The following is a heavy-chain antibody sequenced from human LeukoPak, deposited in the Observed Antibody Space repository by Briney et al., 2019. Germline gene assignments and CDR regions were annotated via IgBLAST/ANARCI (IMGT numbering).Heavy chain of an antibody. CDR2: INPNSGGT. CDR3: ARAGGIAAAGSDGWFDP. D-gene: IGHD6-13*01. V-gene: IGHV1-2*02. J-gene: IGHJ5*02. CDR1: GYTFTCYY. Sequence: GASVKVSCKASGYTFTCYYMHWVRQAPGQGLEWMGWINPNSGGTNYAQKFQGRVTMTRDTSISTAYMELSRLRSDDTAVYYCARAGGIAAAGSDGWFDPWGQGTLVTVSS.